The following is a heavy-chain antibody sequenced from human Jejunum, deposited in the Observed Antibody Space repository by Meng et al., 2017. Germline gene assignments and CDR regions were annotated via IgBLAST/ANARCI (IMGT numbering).Heavy chain of an antibody. J-gene: IGHJ4*02. CDR3: AKAGDGGWELDYFDS. Sequence: GESLKISCAASGFVFTTYAMTWVRQAPGKGLEWVSSIAGDGGKTYFADSVKGRFTISRDSSSNTLSLQMSSLRATDSAIYYCAKAGDGGWELDYFDSWGQGTLVTVSS. V-gene: IGHV3-23*01. CDR1: GFVFTTYA. D-gene: IGHD1-26*01. CDR2: IAGDGGKT.